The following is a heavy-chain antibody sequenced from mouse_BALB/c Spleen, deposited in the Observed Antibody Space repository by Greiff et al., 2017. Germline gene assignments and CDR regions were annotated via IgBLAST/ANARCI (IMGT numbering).Heavy chain of an antibody. J-gene: IGHJ1*01. CDR2: INPSNGGT. V-gene: IGHV1S81*02. Sequence: VKLMESGAELVKPGASVTLSCTASGYTFTSYYMYWVKQRPGQGLEWIGEINPSNGGTNFNEKFKSKATLTVDKSSSTAYMQLSRLTSEDSAVYYCTRSGYGSGYDWYFDVWGAGTTVTVSS. CDR1: GYTFTSYY. CDR3: TRSGYGSGYDWYFDV. D-gene: IGHD1-1*01.